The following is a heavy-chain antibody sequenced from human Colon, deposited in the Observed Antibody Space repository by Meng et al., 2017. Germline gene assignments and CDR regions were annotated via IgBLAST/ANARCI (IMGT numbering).Heavy chain of an antibody. D-gene: IGHD4-17*01. Sequence: SEPLSPTCTVSGGSITSYYWNWIRQAPGKGLEWIGAKFFSGGTNYNPSLKSRVTISVDTSKNPFSLKLSSVTTADTAVYYCARDGDYDSNYFDSWGQGTLVTVSS. CDR2: KFFSGGT. CDR1: GGSITSYY. J-gene: IGHJ4*02. CDR3: ARDGDYDSNYFDS. V-gene: IGHV4-59*01.